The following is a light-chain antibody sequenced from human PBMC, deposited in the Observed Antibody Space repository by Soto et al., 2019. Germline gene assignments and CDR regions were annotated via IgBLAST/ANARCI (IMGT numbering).Light chain of an antibody. CDR1: SSDVGGYNH. J-gene: IGLJ2*01. CDR3: SSYAGSSNFV. CDR2: EVN. Sequence: QSALTQAPSASGSPGQSVTISCTGTSSDVGGYNHVSWYQHHPGKAPKLMIYEVNKRPSGVPDRFSGSKSGNTASLIVSGLQAEDEADYYCSSYAGSSNFVFGGGTKVTVL. V-gene: IGLV2-8*01.